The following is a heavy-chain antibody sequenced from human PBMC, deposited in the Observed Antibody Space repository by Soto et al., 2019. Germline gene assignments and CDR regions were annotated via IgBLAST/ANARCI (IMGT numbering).Heavy chain of an antibody. CDR1: GGSISSGDYY. V-gene: IGHV4-30-4*01. CDR2: IYYSGST. Sequence: SETLSLTCTVSGGSISSGDYYWSWIRQPPGKGLEWIGYIYYSGSTYYNPSLKSRVTISVDTSKNQFSLKLSSVTAADTAVYYCARVTPAVLEQRFDPWGQGTLVIVSS. J-gene: IGHJ5*02. CDR3: ARVTPAVLEQRFDP. D-gene: IGHD1-1*01.